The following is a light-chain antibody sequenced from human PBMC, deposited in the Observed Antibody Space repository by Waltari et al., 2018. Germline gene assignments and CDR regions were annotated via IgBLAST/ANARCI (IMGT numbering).Light chain of an antibody. V-gene: IGKV1-39*01. CDR1: QAISNY. CDR3: QESYDAQFT. J-gene: IGKJ3*01. CDR2: GAS. Sequence: DIQMTQSPSSLSASVGDRVTITCRASQAISNYLNWYQQKPGKIPDPLIFGASTLLPGVPSRFSGSGSGREYTLTISSLQPEDFATYYCQESYDAQFTFGPGTRVEIK.